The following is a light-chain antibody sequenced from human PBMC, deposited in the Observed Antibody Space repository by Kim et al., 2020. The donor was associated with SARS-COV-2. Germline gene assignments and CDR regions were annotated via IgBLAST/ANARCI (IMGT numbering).Light chain of an antibody. CDR2: GKN. CDR1: SLRSYY. V-gene: IGLV3-19*01. Sequence: ALGQTVRITCRGDSLRSYYAGWYQQKPGQAPVLVIYGKNNRPSGIPDRFSGSSSGNTASLTITGAQAEDEADYYCNSRDSSGNHLVFGGGTKLTVL. J-gene: IGLJ3*02. CDR3: NSRDSSGNHLV.